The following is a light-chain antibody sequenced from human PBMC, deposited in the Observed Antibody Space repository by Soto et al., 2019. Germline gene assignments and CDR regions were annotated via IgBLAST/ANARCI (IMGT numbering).Light chain of an antibody. CDR2: EVS. CDR1: TSDIGAYNY. V-gene: IGLV2-14*01. CDR3: ASYTSSRTWV. J-gene: IGLJ3*02. Sequence: QSALTQPASVSGSPGQSITISCTGTTSDIGAYNYVSWYQHHPGQAPKLMIYEVSNRPSGVSHRVSASKSGNTASLTISGLQTEEEADYFCASYTSSRTWVFGGGTKLTVL.